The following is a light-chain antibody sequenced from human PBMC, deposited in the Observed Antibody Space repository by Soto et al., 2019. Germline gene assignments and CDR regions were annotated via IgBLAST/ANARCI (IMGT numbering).Light chain of an antibody. CDR3: QQFYDYPLT. CDR1: QGISTL. V-gene: IGKV1D-13*01. J-gene: IGKJ4*01. CDR2: DAS. Sequence: IQMTQSPPTLSASVGDRVTITCRASQGISTLFAWYQQNPGKPPKLLIYDASSLESGVPSRFSGSGSGTDLTLTISSLQPEDFATYYCQQFYDYPLTFGGGTKVDI.